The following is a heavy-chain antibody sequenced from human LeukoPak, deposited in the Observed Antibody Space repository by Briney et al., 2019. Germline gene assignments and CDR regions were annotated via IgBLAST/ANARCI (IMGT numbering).Heavy chain of an antibody. CDR3: AKVHGGKVDAFDI. Sequence: GRSLRLSCAASGFTFDDYAMHWVRQAPGKGLEWVSGISWNSGSIGYADSVKGRFTISRDNAKNSLYLQMNSLRAEDTALYYCAKVHGGKVDAFDIWGQGTMVTVSS. J-gene: IGHJ3*02. CDR1: GFTFDDYA. V-gene: IGHV3-9*01. D-gene: IGHD4-23*01. CDR2: ISWNSGSI.